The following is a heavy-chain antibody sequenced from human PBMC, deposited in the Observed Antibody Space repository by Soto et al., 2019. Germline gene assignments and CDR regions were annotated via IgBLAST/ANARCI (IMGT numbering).Heavy chain of an antibody. J-gene: IGHJ6*02. D-gene: IGHD2-2*01. CDR1: GFTFGDFG. CDR2: IRSKGYGGTT. CDR3: ASLTSWSQEYYYGMDV. V-gene: IGHV3-49*03. Sequence: GGSLRLSCTGSGFTFGDFGMSWFSQAPGKGLEWLSFIRSKGYGGTTESAASVRGRFITSRDDSKSIAYLQMNSLKTEDTAVYYCASLTSWSQEYYYGMDVWGQGTTVTVSS.